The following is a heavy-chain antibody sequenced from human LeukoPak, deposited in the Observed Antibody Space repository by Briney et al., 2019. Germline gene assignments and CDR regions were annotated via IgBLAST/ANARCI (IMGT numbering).Heavy chain of an antibody. CDR1: GYTFTNYY. CDR2: INPNSGGT. V-gene: IGHV1-2*02. Sequence: ASVKVSCKASGYTFTNYYIHWVRQAPGQGLEWMGWINPNSGGTNFAQKLQGRVTMTTDTSTSTAYMELRSLRSDDTAVYYCARDPSSSGYSFYYYYMDVWGKGTTVTVSS. CDR3: ARDPSSSGYSFYYYYMDV. J-gene: IGHJ6*03. D-gene: IGHD3-22*01.